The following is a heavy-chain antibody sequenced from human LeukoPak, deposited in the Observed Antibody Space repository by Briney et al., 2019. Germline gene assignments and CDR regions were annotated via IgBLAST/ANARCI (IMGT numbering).Heavy chain of an antibody. D-gene: IGHD3-22*01. CDR3: ARAGAGYDSSGYYSYYFDY. CDR1: GGSISSYY. CDR2: IYCSGST. Sequence: SETLSLTCTVSGGSISSYYWSWIRQPPGKGLEWIGYIYCSGSTNYNPSLKSRVTISVDTSKNQFSLKLSSVTAADTAVYYCARAGAGYDSSGYYSYYFDYWGQGTLVTVSS. V-gene: IGHV4-59*01. J-gene: IGHJ4*02.